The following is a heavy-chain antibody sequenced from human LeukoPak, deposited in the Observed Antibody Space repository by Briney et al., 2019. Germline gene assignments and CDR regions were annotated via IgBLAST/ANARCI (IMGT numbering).Heavy chain of an antibody. CDR2: IIPIFGTA. Sequence: ASVKVSCKASGGTFSSYAISWVRQAPGQGLEWMGGIIPIFGTANYAQKFQGRVTITADESTSTAYMELSGLRSEDTAVYYCARGGYSYGPRFAFDIWGQGTMVTVSS. J-gene: IGHJ3*02. D-gene: IGHD5-18*01. CDR1: GGTFSSYA. CDR3: ARGGYSYGPRFAFDI. V-gene: IGHV1-69*13.